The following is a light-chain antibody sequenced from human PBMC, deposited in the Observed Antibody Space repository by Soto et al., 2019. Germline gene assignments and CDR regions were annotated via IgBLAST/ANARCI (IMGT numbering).Light chain of an antibody. CDR3: SSYAGSTNLGV. CDR2: EVS. V-gene: IGLV2-14*01. J-gene: IGLJ3*02. CDR1: SSDIGGYNY. Sequence: QSVLTQPASVSGSPGQSITISCTGTSSDIGGYNYVSWYQQHPGKAPKLMIFEVSNRPSGVSIRFSGSKSGNTASLTISGLQAEDEADYYCSSYAGSTNLGVFGGGTKLTVL.